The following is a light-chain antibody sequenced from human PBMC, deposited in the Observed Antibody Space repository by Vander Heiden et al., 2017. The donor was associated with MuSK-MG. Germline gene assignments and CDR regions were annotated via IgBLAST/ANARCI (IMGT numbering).Light chain of an antibody. CDR2: DFT. CDR1: SSNVGRFNF. CDR3: SSYAGCDTYDVV. Sequence: QSALTQPSSVSGSPGQSVTISCPGRSSNVGRFNFVSCYQQHPVRAPHLLIYDFTKRPPRAPDPCSGSKSGNTSSLTISILRSGEEAAYYCSSYAGCDTYDVVFGGGTKLTVL. J-gene: IGLJ3*02. V-gene: IGLV2-11*01.